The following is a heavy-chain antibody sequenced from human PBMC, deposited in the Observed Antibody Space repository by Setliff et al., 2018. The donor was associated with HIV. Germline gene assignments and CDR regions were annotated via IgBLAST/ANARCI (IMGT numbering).Heavy chain of an antibody. Sequence: PGESLKISCKGSGYTFTNYWIAWVRQMPGKGLEWMGIIYPGDSDTRYSPSFQGQVTISADESISTAYLQWSSLKASDTAMYYCARRLYSSEAFDPWAREPWSPSPQ. CDR2: IYPGDSDT. J-gene: IGHJ5*02. CDR1: GYTFTNYW. CDR3: ARRLYSSEAFDP. D-gene: IGHD6-25*01. V-gene: IGHV5-51*01.